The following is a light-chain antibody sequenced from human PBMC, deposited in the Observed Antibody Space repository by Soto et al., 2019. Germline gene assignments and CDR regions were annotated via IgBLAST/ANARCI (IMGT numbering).Light chain of an antibody. Sequence: QPVLTQSPSASASLGASVKLTCTLSSVHSTYAIAWHQQQPEKGPRYLMKLNSDGSHSKGDGIPDRFSGSSSGAERHLTISSLQSEDEADYYCQTWGTAIHDVVFGGGTKQIVL. CDR2: LNSDGSH. V-gene: IGLV4-69*01. CDR3: QTWGTAIHDVV. J-gene: IGLJ2*01. CDR1: SVHSTYA.